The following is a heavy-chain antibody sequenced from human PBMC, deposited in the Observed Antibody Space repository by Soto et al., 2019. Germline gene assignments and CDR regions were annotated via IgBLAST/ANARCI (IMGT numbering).Heavy chain of an antibody. CDR2: IFPGDSDI. V-gene: IGHV5-51*01. J-gene: IGHJ6*02. CDR1: GFSFTANW. D-gene: IGHD2-15*01. CDR3: ARFGLGGCRGGSCYTSYFYYGMDV. Sequence: PGESLKISCKGSGFSFTANWIGWVRQMPGKGLELMGIIFPGDSDIKYSQSFQGQVTISVDNSISTAYVQWSSLEASDTALFYCARFGLGGCRGGSCYTSYFYYGMDVWGQGTTVTVSS.